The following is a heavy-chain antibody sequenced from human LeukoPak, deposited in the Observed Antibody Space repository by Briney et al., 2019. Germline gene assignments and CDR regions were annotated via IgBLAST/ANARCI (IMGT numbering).Heavy chain of an antibody. V-gene: IGHV1-69*05. CDR1: GGTFSSYA. D-gene: IGHD7-27*01. Sequence: ASVKVSCKASGGTFSSYAISWVRQAPGQGLEWMGGIIPIFGTANYAQKFQGRVTTTTDESTSTAYMELSSLGSEDTAVYYCARDPTGDGDAFDIWGQGTMVTVSS. CDR2: IIPIFGTA. CDR3: ARDPTGDGDAFDI. J-gene: IGHJ3*02.